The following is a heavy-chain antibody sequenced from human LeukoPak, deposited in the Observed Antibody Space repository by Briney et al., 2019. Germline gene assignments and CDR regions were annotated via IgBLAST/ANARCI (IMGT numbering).Heavy chain of an antibody. J-gene: IGHJ6*03. V-gene: IGHV3-23*01. Sequence: GGSLRLSCAASGFTFSSYAMSWVRQAPGKGLEWVSAISGTGGTTYYADSVKGRFTISRDNSKNTLYLQMNSLRAEDTAVYFCAKNGDRGAYCSGGSCYPYYYYNMDVWGKGTTVTISS. CDR3: AKNGDRGAYCSGGSCYPYYYYNMDV. D-gene: IGHD2-15*01. CDR1: GFTFSSYA. CDR2: ISGTGGTT.